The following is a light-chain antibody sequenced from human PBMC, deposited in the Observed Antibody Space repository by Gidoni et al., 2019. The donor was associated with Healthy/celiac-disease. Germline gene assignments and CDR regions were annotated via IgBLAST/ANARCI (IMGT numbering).Light chain of an antibody. J-gene: IGLJ2*01. Sequence: SVLTQPPAVSGAPGQGVTISCTGSRSNIGAGYDVHWYQQLPGTAPKLLIYGNSNRPSGVPDRFSGSKSGTSASLAITGLQAEDEADYYCQSYDSSLSGDVVFGGGTKLTVL. CDR3: QSYDSSLSGDVV. V-gene: IGLV1-40*01. CDR1: RSNIGAGYD. CDR2: GNS.